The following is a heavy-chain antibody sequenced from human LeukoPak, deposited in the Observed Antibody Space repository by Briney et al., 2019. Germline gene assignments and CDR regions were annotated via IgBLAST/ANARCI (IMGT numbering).Heavy chain of an antibody. V-gene: IGHV3-23*01. D-gene: IGHD3-22*01. J-gene: IGHJ4*02. CDR3: AKGGDSSGYSATGDF. CDR1: GFTFSRHA. CDR2: ISGTGVRT. Sequence: PGGSPRLSCVASGFTFSRHAMSWVRQAPGKGLEWVSTISGTGVRTFYADSVMGRFTISRDNSKNTLYLQTNSLRAEDPAVYYCAKGGDSSGYSATGDFWGQGTLVTVSS.